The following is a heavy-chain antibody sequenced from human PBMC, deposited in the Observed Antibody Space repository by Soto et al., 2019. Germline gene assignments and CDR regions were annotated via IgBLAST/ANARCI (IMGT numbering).Heavy chain of an antibody. CDR3: ARDYDILTGYYKGPYFDY. Sequence: QVQLVQSGAEVKKPGASVKVSCKASGYTFTSYSISWVRQAPGQGLEWMGWISAYNGNTNYAQKLQGRVTMTTDTSTSTAYMELRSLRSDDTAVYYCARDYDILTGYYKGPYFDYWGQGTLVTVSS. CDR1: GYTFTSYS. V-gene: IGHV1-18*01. D-gene: IGHD3-9*01. CDR2: ISAYNGNT. J-gene: IGHJ4*02.